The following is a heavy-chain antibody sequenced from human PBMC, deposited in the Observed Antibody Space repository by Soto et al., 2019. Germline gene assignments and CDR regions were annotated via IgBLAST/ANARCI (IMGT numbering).Heavy chain of an antibody. CDR3: ARDDLYQWSFDY. V-gene: IGHV4-4*07. Sequence: PSETLSLTCTVSGVSLNPYYWSWIRQPAGRGLEWIGRVYSTGRNNYNPSLKRRVTMSADTSKNQLSLKLTSVTAAETAVYYCARDDLYQWSFDYWGQGILVTVSS. CDR2: VYSTGRN. CDR1: GVSLNPYY. J-gene: IGHJ4*02. D-gene: IGHD2-8*01.